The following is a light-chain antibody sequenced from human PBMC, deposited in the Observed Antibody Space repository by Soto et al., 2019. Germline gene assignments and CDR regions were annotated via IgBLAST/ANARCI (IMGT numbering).Light chain of an antibody. CDR3: QSYDSNDHWV. V-gene: IGLV6-57*03. CDR1: SGSIASNY. Sequence: NFMLTQPHSVSESPGKTVTISCTRSSGSIASNYVQWYQQRPGSAPTTVIYEDNQRPSGVPDRFSGSIDSSSNSASLTISGLETEDEADYYCQSYDSNDHWVFGGGTKVTVL. J-gene: IGLJ3*02. CDR2: EDN.